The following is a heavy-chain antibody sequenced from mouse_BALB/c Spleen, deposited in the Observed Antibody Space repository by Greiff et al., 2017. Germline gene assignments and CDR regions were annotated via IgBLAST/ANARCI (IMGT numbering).Heavy chain of an antibody. CDR3: ARGANYYGSSSFDY. CDR1: GYSFTGYY. D-gene: IGHD1-1*01. V-gene: IGHV1-31*01. Sequence: VQLQQSGPELVKPGASVKISCKASGYSFTGYYMHWVKQSHVKSLEWIGRINPYNGATSYNQNFKDKASLTVDKSSSTAYMELHSLTSEDSAVYYCARGANYYGSSSFDYWGQGTTLTVSS. J-gene: IGHJ2*01. CDR2: INPYNGAT.